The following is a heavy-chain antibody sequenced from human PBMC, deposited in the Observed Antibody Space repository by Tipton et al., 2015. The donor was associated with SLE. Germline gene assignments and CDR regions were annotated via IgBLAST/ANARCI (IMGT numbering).Heavy chain of an antibody. CDR1: GDSIRSSSYF. D-gene: IGHD1-26*01. CDR3: ARLLLVGTTDYFDY. Sequence: TLSLTCKVSGDSIRSSSYFWGWIRQPPGKGLEWIGSFYYGRSTFYNPSLRSRVTISVDTSKNQFSLQLSSVTAADTAVYYCARLLLVGTTDYFDYWGQGTLVTVSS. CDR2: FYYGRST. J-gene: IGHJ4*02. V-gene: IGHV4-39*07.